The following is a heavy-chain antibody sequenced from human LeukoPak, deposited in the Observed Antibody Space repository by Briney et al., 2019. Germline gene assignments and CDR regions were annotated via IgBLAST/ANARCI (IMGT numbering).Heavy chain of an antibody. V-gene: IGHV4-39*07. CDR1: GGSISSSSYY. Sequence: SETLSLTCTVSGGSISSSSYYWGWIRQPPGKGLEWIGSIYYSGSTYYNPSLKSRVTISVDTSKNQFSLKLSSVTAADTAVYYCARDSKSLCSSVRGGVRLFTWFDPWGQGTLVTVSS. CDR3: ARDSKSLCSSVRGGVRLFTWFDP. CDR2: IYYSGST. J-gene: IGHJ5*02. D-gene: IGHD3-16*01.